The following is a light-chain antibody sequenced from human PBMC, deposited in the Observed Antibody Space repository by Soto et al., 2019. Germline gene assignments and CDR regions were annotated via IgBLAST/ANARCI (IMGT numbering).Light chain of an antibody. Sequence: VQMTQSPSSLSASVGDRVTITCRASQSISSYLNWYQQKPGKAPKLLIYAASSLQSGVPSRFSGSGSGTDFTLTISSLEPEDFAVYYCQQRSKWPPITFGQGTRLEIK. J-gene: IGKJ5*01. CDR3: QQRSKWPPIT. CDR2: AAS. CDR1: QSISSY. V-gene: IGKV1-39*01.